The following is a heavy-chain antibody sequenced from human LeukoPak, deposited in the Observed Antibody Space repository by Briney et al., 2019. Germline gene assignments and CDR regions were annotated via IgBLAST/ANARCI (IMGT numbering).Heavy chain of an antibody. V-gene: IGHV4-34*01. D-gene: IGHD3-22*01. CDR2: INHSGST. CDR3: ARSSDYYDSSGYYLDY. Sequence: PSETLSLTCAVYGGSFSGYYWSWIRQPPGKGLEWIGEINHSGSTNYNPSLKSRVTISVDTSKNQFSLKLSPVTAADTAVYYCARSSDYYDSSGYYLDYWGQGTLVTVSS. J-gene: IGHJ4*02. CDR1: GGSFSGYY.